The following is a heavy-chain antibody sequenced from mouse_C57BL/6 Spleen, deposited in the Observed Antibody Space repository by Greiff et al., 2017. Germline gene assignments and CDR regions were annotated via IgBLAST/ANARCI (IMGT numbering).Heavy chain of an antibody. CDR1: GYTFTSYW. CDR2: IDPNGGGT. CDR3: AKEGFYYDYDEGYAMDY. J-gene: IGHJ4*01. D-gene: IGHD2-4*01. Sequence: QVQLKQPGAELVKPGASVKLSCKASGYTFTSYWMHWVKQRPGRGLEWIGRIDPNGGGTRYNEKFKSKATLTVDKPSSTAYMQLSSLTSEDSAVYYCAKEGFYYDYDEGYAMDYWGQGTSVTVSS. V-gene: IGHV1-72*01.